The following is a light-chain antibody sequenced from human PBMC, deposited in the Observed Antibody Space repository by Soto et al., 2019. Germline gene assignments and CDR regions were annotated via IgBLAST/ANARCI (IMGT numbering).Light chain of an antibody. CDR2: SAS. V-gene: IGKV3-20*01. CDR1: QTVSNSF. CDR3: QQYGASPRT. J-gene: IGKJ2*02. Sequence: IVLTQSPDTLSLSPGEGATLSCRASQTVSNSFLAWYQQKPGQAPRLLIYSASSRATGVPDRFSGRGSGTEFTLTISRLEPEDFALYYCQQYGASPRTFGQGTKLEIK.